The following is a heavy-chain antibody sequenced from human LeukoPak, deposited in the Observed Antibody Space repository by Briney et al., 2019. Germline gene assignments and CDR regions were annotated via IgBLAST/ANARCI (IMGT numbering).Heavy chain of an antibody. V-gene: IGHV3-30*18. CDR1: GFTFSSYG. CDR3: AKILGGGSWYRAWVGYYYGMDV. Sequence: GRSLRLSCAASGFTFSSYGMHWVRQAPGKGLEWVAVISYDGSNKYYADSVKGRFTISRDNSKNTLYLQMNSLRAEDTAVYYCAKILGGGSWYRAWVGYYYGMDVWGQGTTVTVSS. J-gene: IGHJ6*02. D-gene: IGHD6-13*01. CDR2: ISYDGSNK.